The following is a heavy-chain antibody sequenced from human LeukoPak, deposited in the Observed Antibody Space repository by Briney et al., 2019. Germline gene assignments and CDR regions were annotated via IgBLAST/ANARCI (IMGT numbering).Heavy chain of an antibody. J-gene: IGHJ6*02. CDR2: MNPNSGNT. CDR1: GYTFTSYD. CDR3: ARGGYGYYYYYGIDV. Sequence: ASVKVSCKASGYTFTSYDINWVRQATGQGLEWMGLMNPNSGNTGYAQKFQGRVTMTRNTSISTAYMELSSLRSEDTAVYYCARGGYGYYYYYGIDVWGQGTTVTVSS. D-gene: IGHD3-16*01. V-gene: IGHV1-8*01.